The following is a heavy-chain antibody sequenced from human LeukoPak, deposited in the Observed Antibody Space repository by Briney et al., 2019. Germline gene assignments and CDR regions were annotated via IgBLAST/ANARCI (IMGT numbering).Heavy chain of an antibody. J-gene: IGHJ5*02. CDR2: INPNSGGT. V-gene: IGHV1-2*02. CDR1: GYTLTELS. D-gene: IGHD2-2*01. CDR3: ARDAWCSSTSCYYNWFDP. Sequence: ASVKVSCKVSGYTLTELSMHWVRQAPGQGLEWMGWINPNSGGTNYAQKFQGRVTMTRDTSISTAYMELSRLRSDDTAVYYCARDAWCSSTSCYYNWFDPRGQGTLVTVSS.